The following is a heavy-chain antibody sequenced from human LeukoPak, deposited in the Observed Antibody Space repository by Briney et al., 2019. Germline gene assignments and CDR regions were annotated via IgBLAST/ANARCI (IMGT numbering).Heavy chain of an antibody. CDR3: AKGAGYSSNWNFDY. Sequence: GGSLRLSCAASGFTFSDYYMSWIRQAPGKGLEWVSYISSSGSTIYYADSAKGRFTISRDNAKNSLYLQMNSLRLEDTAGYYCAKGAGYSSNWNFDYWGQGTLVTVSS. CDR2: ISSSGSTI. J-gene: IGHJ4*02. D-gene: IGHD6-13*01. V-gene: IGHV3-11*01. CDR1: GFTFSDYY.